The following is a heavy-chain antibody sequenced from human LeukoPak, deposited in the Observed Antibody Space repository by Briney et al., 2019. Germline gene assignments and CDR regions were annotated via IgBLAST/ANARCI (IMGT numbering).Heavy chain of an antibody. CDR1: GFTFSGSA. Sequence: GGSLRLSCAASGFTFSGSAMNWVRQAPGKGLEWVSSITSSGSYIYYADSVKGRFTISRDNAKSSLYLQMNSLRDEDTAVYYCARDPYSGNYGDYYYYYMDVWGKGTTVTISS. J-gene: IGHJ6*03. D-gene: IGHD1-26*01. V-gene: IGHV3-21*01. CDR3: ARDPYSGNYGDYYYYYMDV. CDR2: ITSSGSYI.